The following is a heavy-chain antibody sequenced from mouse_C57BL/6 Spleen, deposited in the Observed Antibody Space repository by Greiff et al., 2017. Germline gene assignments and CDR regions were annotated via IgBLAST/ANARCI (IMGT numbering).Heavy chain of an antibody. J-gene: IGHJ2*01. Sequence: QVQLQQPGAELVKPGASVKMSCKASGYTFTSYWITWVKPRPGQGLEWIGDIYPGSGRTNYNEKFKSKATLTVDTSSSTAYMQLSSLTSEDSAVYYCAREKTGKAYFDYWGQGTTLTVSS. D-gene: IGHD4-1*01. V-gene: IGHV1-55*01. CDR2: IYPGSGRT. CDR1: GYTFTSYW. CDR3: AREKTGKAYFDY.